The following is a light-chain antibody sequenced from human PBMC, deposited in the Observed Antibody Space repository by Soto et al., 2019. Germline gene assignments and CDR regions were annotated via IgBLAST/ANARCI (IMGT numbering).Light chain of an antibody. CDR2: DVS. CDR3: SSYTSSSTLKSV. V-gene: IGLV2-14*01. CDR1: SSDVGGYNY. J-gene: IGLJ1*01. Sequence: QSVLTQPASVSGSPGQSITISCTGTSSDVGGYNYVSWYQQHPGKAPKLMIYDVSNRPSGVSNRFSGSKSGNTASLTISGLQAEDEADYYCSSYTSSSTLKSVFGTGTKVTVL.